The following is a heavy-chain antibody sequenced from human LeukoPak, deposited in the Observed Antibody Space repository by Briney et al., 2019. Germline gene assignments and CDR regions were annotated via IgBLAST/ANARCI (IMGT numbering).Heavy chain of an antibody. V-gene: IGHV5-51*01. CDR1: GYSFTSYW. Sequence: GASLKISCKGSGYSFTSYWIGWVRQMPGKGLEWMGIIYPGGSATRYSSSFRGQVTISADKSISTAYMQWSSLKASDTAMYYCARHVRAGSSGWYFLDAFDIWGQGTMVTVSS. D-gene: IGHD6-19*01. CDR2: IYPGGSAT. CDR3: ARHVRAGSSGWYFLDAFDI. J-gene: IGHJ3*02.